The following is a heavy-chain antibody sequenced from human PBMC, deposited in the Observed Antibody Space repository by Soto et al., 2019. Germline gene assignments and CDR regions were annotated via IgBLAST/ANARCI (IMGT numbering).Heavy chain of an antibody. CDR3: AKVGQYYDFWSGYYIT. Sequence: TGGSLRLSCAASGFTFSSYGIHWVRQAPGKGLEWVAVISYDGSNKYYADSVKGRFTISRDNSKNTLYLQMNSLRAEDTAVYYCAKVGQYYDFWSGYYITWGQGTLVTVSS. CDR1: GFTFSSYG. V-gene: IGHV3-30*18. CDR2: ISYDGSNK. D-gene: IGHD3-3*01. J-gene: IGHJ5*02.